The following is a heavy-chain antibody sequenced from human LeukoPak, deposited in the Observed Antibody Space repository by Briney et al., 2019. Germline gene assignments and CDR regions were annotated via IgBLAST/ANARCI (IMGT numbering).Heavy chain of an antibody. D-gene: IGHD7-27*01. J-gene: IGHJ4*02. V-gene: IGHV4-59*01. Sequence: SETLSLTCTVSGGSISSYYWSWIRQPPGKGLEWIGYIYYSGSTNYNPSLKSRVTISVDTSKNQFSLKLSSVTAADTAVYYCASGDPDPGSFDYWGQGTLVTVSS. CDR1: GGSISSYY. CDR2: IYYSGST. CDR3: ASGDPDPGSFDY.